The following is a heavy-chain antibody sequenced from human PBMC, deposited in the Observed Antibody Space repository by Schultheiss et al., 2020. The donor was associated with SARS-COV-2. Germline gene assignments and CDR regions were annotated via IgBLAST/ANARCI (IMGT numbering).Heavy chain of an antibody. CDR3: ARDVFGGAWKVGATRY. CDR1: GGSISSGSYY. CDR2: IYTSGST. J-gene: IGHJ4*02. D-gene: IGHD1-26*01. Sequence: SQTLSLTCTVSGGSISSGSYYWSWIRQPAGKGLEWIGRIYTSGSTNYNPSLKSRVTISVDTSKNQFSLKLSSVTAADTAVYYCARDVFGGAWKVGATRYWGQGTLVTVSS. V-gene: IGHV4-61*02.